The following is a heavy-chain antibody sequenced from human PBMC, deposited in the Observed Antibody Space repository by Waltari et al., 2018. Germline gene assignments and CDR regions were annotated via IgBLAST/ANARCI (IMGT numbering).Heavy chain of an antibody. J-gene: IGHJ4*02. CDR3: ARSTFRVGTIFGVVPDY. D-gene: IGHD3-3*01. V-gene: IGHV1-46*01. CDR1: GYTFTSYY. Sequence: QVQLVQSGAEVKKPGASVKVSCKASGYTFTSYYMHWVRQAPGQGLEWMGIINPSGGSTSYAQKLQGRVTMTRDTSTSTVYMELSSLRSEDTAVHYCARSTFRVGTIFGVVPDYWGQGTLVTVSS. CDR2: INPSGGST.